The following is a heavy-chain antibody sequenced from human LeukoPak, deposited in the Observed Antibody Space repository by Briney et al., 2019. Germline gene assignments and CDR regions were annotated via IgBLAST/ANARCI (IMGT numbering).Heavy chain of an antibody. CDR3: ARDLAGVTGPHWYFDL. J-gene: IGHJ2*01. V-gene: IGHV3-23*01. CDR1: GFTFSGSA. Sequence: GGSLRLSCAASGFTFSGSAMSWVRQAPGEGLEWVSLISYSGANSYYTDSVRGRFTISRDNSKDTLFLQMNSLRAEDTAIYYCARDLAGVTGPHWYFDLWGRGTLVSVSS. CDR2: ISYSGANS. D-gene: IGHD3-9*01.